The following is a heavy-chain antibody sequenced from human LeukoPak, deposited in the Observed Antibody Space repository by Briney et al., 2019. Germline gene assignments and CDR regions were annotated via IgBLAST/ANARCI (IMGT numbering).Heavy chain of an antibody. D-gene: IGHD6-19*01. CDR3: AKAAIVAVAGTCFDY. V-gene: IGHV3-7*03. J-gene: IGHJ4*02. CDR2: IKQDGSEK. Sequence: GGSLRLSCAASGFTFSSYWMSWVRQAPGKGLEWVANIKQDGSEKYYVDSVKGRFTISRDNAKNTLYLQMNSLRAEDTAVYYCAKAAIVAVAGTCFDYWGQGTLVTVSS. CDR1: GFTFSSYW.